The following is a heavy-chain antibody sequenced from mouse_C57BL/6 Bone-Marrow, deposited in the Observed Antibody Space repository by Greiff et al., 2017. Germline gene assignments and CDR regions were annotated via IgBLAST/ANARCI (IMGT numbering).Heavy chain of an antibody. CDR3: ARFFYYGSSYVAWFAY. V-gene: IGHV1-26*01. D-gene: IGHD1-1*01. CDR1: GYTFTDYY. Sequence: EVQLQQSGPELVKPGASVKISCKASGYTFTDYYMNWVKQSHGKSLEWIGDINPNNGGTSYNQKFKGKATLTVDKSSSTAYMELRSLTSEDSAVYYCARFFYYGSSYVAWFAYWGQGTLVTVSA. CDR2: INPNNGGT. J-gene: IGHJ3*01.